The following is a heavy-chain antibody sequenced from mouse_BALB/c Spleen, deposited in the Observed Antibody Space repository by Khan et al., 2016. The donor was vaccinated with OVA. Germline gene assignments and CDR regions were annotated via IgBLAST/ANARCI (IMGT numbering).Heavy chain of an antibody. CDR1: GYSFTTYY. CDR3: TRMGLNNRFDY. CDR2: IDPFNGNI. D-gene: IGHD4-1*01. J-gene: IGHJ3*01. V-gene: IGHV1S135*01. Sequence: VQLQQSGPELMMPGASVKISCKASGYSFTTYYIHWVKQSHGKSLEWIGYIDPFNGNINYNQKFNGKATLTVDKSSSTAYKHLSSLTSEHSAVSYGTRMGLNNRFDYWGQGTLVTVST.